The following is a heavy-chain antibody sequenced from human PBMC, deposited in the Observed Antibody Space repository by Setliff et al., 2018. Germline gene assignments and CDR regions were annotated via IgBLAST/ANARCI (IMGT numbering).Heavy chain of an antibody. D-gene: IGHD2-21*01. V-gene: IGHV4-39*02. CDR3: AGLFRDGWNYFDS. Sequence: SETLSLTCIVSSGSISTSNYFWGWVRQPPGRGLEWIGSMYSSGATNYNPSLKSRVTMSVDTSKSLLSLKLSSVTTTDTAVYYCAGLFRDGWNYFDSWGQGTLVTVSS. CDR2: MYSSGAT. CDR1: SGSISTSNYF. J-gene: IGHJ4*02.